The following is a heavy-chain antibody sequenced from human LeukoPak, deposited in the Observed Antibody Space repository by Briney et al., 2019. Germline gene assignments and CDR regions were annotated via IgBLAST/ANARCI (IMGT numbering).Heavy chain of an antibody. V-gene: IGHV1-69*04. D-gene: IGHD6-19*01. CDR3: ARHRGAVALFDY. CDR2: IIPILAIA. CDR1: VVTFSTSA. J-gene: IGHJ4*02. Sequence: SVKVSSTASVVTFSTSAIRWVRQAPGQGLEWRGRIIPILAIAKYAQKFHGRVTITPDKSTSTAYTELSSVRAQHTPVYYCARHRGAVALFDYWGQGTLVTVSS.